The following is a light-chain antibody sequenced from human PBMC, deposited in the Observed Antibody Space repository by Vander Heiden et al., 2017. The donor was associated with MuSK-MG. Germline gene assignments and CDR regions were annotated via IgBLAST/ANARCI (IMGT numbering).Light chain of an antibody. J-gene: IGKJ1*01. V-gene: IGKV1-5*03. CDR1: QSISSW. CDR3: QQDDSYWT. Sequence: DIQMTQSPSTLSASVGDRVTITCRASQSISSWLAWYQQKPGKAPKLLIYKASSLESGVPSRFTASGSGTEFTLTISSLQPDDFATYYCQQDDSYWTFGQGTKVEIK. CDR2: KAS.